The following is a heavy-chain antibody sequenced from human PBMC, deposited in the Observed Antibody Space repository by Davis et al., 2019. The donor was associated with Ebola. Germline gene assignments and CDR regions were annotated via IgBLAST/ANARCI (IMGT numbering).Heavy chain of an antibody. D-gene: IGHD2-2*02. CDR3: AKGRTIPLALDY. J-gene: IGHJ4*02. CDR2: INWNSDSI. CDR1: GFAFGDYA. V-gene: IGHV3-9*01. Sequence: PGGSLRLSCAGSGFAFGDYAMHWVRQAPGKGLEWVSGINWNSDSIVYADSVKGRFTISRDNAKNSLYLQMNSLRGEDTAFYYCAKGRTIPLALDYWGQGSLVIVSS.